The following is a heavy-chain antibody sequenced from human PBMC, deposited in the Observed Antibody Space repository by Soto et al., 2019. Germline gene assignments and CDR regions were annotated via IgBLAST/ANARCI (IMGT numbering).Heavy chain of an antibody. CDR2: ISYDGSNK. CDR3: ARDEYSSSWSLFDY. D-gene: IGHD6-13*01. Sequence: GGSLRLSCAASGFTFSSYAMHWVRQAPGKGLEWVAVISYDGSNKYYADSVKGRFTISRDNSKNTLYLQMNSLRAEDTAVYYCARDEYSSSWSLFDYWGQGTLVTVSS. J-gene: IGHJ4*02. CDR1: GFTFSSYA. V-gene: IGHV3-30-3*01.